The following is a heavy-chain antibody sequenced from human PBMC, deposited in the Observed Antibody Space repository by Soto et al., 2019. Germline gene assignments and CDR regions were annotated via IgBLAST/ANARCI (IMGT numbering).Heavy chain of an antibody. Sequence: ASVTVPCKTSVYSLPNHVILWVRHAPGPRLEWMGWINAGNGNTKYSQKFQGRVTITRDTSASTAYMELSSLRSEDTAVNYCANVRGRHEAWDMETSDTV. CDR3: ANVRGRHEA. J-gene: IGHJ5*02. CDR1: VYSLPNHV. V-gene: IGHV1-3*01. CDR2: INAGNGNT.